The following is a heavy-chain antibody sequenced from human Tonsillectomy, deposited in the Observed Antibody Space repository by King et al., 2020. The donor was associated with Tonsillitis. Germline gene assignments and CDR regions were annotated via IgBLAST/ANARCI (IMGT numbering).Heavy chain of an antibody. CDR2: INPDSGAA. V-gene: IGHV1-2*06. CDR1: GYTFNDYS. CDR3: ARDTGGWRSFDY. D-gene: IGHD2-8*02. Sequence: QLVKSGAEVKKPGASVKVSCQASGYTFNDYSIHWVRQAPGQGLDWMGRINPDSGAADYTLRFEDRVTMTIDTSRRTAYLELSSLRSDDTATYFCARDTGGWRSFDYWGQGTLVTVSS. J-gene: IGHJ4*02.